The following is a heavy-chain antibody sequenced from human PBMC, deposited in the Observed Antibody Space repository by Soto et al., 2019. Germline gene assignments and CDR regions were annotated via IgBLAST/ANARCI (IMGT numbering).Heavy chain of an antibody. J-gene: IGHJ4*02. D-gene: IGHD2-8*01. CDR1: GGSFSGYY. CDR3: ERVLLNRTFRVNFDY. CDR2: INHSGST. Sequence: PSETLSLTCAVYGGSFSGYYWSWIRQPPGKGLEWIGEINHSGSTNYNPSLKSRVTISVDTSKNQFSLKLSSVTAADTAVYYCERVLLNRTFRVNFDYWGQGTLVTVSS. V-gene: IGHV4-34*01.